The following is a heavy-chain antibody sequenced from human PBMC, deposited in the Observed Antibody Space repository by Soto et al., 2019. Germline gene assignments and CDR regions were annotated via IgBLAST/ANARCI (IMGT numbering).Heavy chain of an antibody. V-gene: IGHV3-23*01. Sequence: GGSLRLSCAASGFTFSSSAMSWVRQAPGKGLEWVATFRESGGTTHYADSVKGRFTISRDNSKNTLYLQMNSLRAEDTAVYYCAKGDLDIVVVVAAVYFDYWGQGTLVTVSS. D-gene: IGHD2-15*01. CDR2: FRESGGTT. CDR3: AKGDLDIVVVVAAVYFDY. J-gene: IGHJ4*02. CDR1: GFTFSSSA.